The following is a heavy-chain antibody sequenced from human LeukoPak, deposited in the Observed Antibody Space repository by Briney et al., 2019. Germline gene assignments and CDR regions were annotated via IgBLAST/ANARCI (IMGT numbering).Heavy chain of an antibody. CDR3: ARDRAEAAGPRFDY. V-gene: IGHV1-69*06. Sequence: GSSVKVSCKASGGTFSSYAISWVRQAPGQGLEWMGGIIPIFGTANYAQKFQGRVTITADKSTSTAYMELSSLRSDDTAVYYCARDRAEAAGPRFDYWGQGTLVTVSS. CDR2: IIPIFGTA. D-gene: IGHD6-13*01. J-gene: IGHJ4*02. CDR1: GGTFSSYA.